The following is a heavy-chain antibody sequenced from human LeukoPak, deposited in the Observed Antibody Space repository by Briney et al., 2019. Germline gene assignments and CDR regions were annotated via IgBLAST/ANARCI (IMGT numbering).Heavy chain of an antibody. J-gene: IGHJ4*02. CDR2: ISYDGSNK. CDR1: GFTFSSYA. CDR3: ASVTDQPY. V-gene: IGHV3-30-3*01. D-gene: IGHD1-14*01. Sequence: GGSLRLSCAAPGFTFSSYAMHWVRQAPGKGLEWVAVISYDGSNKYYAGSVKGRFTISRDNSKNTLYLQMNSLRAEDTAVYYCASVTDQPYWGQGTLVTVSS.